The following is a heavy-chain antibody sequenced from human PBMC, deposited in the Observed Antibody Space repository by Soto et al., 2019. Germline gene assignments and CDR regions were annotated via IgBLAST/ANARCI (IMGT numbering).Heavy chain of an antibody. D-gene: IGHD6-19*01. J-gene: IGHJ6*03. CDR2: INQDGSEK. CDR1: GFTFSSYW. Sequence: EVQLVESGGGLVQPGGSLRLSCAASGFTFSSYWMSWVRQAPGKGLEWVANINQDGSEKYYVDSVKGRFTISRDNAKNSLCLLMNSLRAEDTAVYYRARVGYNSGWNLGYYYYYMDVWGEGTTVTVSS. CDR3: ARVGYNSGWNLGYYYYYMDV. V-gene: IGHV3-7*01.